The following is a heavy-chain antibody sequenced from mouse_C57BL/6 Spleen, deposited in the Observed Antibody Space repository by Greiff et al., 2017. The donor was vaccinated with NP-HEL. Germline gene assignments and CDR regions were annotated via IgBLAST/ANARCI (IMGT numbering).Heavy chain of an antibody. CDR3: ARYSHFDAMDY. J-gene: IGHJ4*01. V-gene: IGHV1-26*01. CDR2: INPNNGGT. CDR1: GYTFTDYY. Sequence: EVQLQQSGPELVKPGASVKISCKASGYTFTDYYMNWVKQSHGKSLEWIGDINPNNGGTSYNQKFKGKATLTVDKSSSTAYMELRSLTSEDSAVYYCARYSHFDAMDYWGQGTSVTVSS.